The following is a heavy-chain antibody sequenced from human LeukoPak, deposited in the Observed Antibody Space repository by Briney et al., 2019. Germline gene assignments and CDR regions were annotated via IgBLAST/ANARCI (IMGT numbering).Heavy chain of an antibody. Sequence: GGSLRLSCAASGFTFSSYGMHWVRQAPGKGLEWVAFIRYDGSNKYYADSVKGRFTISRDNSKNTLYLQMNSLRAEDTAVYYCAKELSTFTTGFDYWGQGTLVTVSS. CDR1: GFTFSSYG. V-gene: IGHV3-30*02. D-gene: IGHD4-17*01. J-gene: IGHJ4*02. CDR3: AKELSTFTTGFDY. CDR2: IRYDGSNK.